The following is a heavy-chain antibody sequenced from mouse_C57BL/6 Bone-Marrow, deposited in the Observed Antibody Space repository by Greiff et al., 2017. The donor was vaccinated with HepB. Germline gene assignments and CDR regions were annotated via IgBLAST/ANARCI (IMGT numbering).Heavy chain of an antibody. CDR3: ARDHSYFDY. J-gene: IGHJ2*01. CDR1: GFTFSSYA. Sequence: DVQLVESGGGLVKPGGSLKLSCAASGFTFSSYAMSWVRQTPEKRLEWVATISDGGSYTYYPDNVKGRFTISRDNAKNNLYLQMSHLKSEDTAMYYCARDHSYFDYWGQGTTLTVSS. CDR2: ISDGGSYT. V-gene: IGHV5-4*01.